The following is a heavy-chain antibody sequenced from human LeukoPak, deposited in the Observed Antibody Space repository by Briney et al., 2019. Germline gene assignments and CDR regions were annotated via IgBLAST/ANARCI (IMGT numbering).Heavy chain of an antibody. CDR2: ISYDGSNK. V-gene: IGHV3-30*18. CDR1: GFTLSSYG. CDR3: AKSIWFGELLPLDY. D-gene: IGHD3-10*01. J-gene: IGHJ4*02. Sequence: GGSLRLSCAASGFTLSSYGMHWVRQAPGKGLEWVAVISYDGSNKYYADSVKGRFTISRDNSKNTLYLQMNSLRAEDTAVYYCAKSIWFGELLPLDYWGQGTLVTVSS.